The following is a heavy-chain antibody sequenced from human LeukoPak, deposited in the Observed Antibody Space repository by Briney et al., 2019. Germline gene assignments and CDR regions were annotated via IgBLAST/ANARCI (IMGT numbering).Heavy chain of an antibody. CDR2: TYYSGST. CDR1: GGSISSHY. D-gene: IGHD1-26*01. V-gene: IGHV4-59*11. J-gene: IGHJ5*02. CDR3: ARGRYRFDP. Sequence: SETLSLTCTVSGGSISSHYWSWIRQPPGKGLEWIGYTYYSGSTNYNPSLKSRVTISVDTSKNQFSLKLSSVTAADTAVYYCARGRYRFDPWGQGTLVTVSS.